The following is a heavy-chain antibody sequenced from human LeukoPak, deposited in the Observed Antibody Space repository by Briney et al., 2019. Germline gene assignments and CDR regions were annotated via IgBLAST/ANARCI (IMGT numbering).Heavy chain of an antibody. J-gene: IGHJ3*02. Sequence: GGSLRLSCAASVLTVSSNYMSWLRQAPGKGLEWVSVIYSGGTTYYADSVKGRFTISRDNSKNTVYLQMNSLRAEDTAVYYCARDSSGAFDIWGQGTMVTVSS. CDR2: IYSGGTT. V-gene: IGHV3-53*01. CDR3: ARDSSGAFDI. CDR1: VLTVSSNY. D-gene: IGHD3-22*01.